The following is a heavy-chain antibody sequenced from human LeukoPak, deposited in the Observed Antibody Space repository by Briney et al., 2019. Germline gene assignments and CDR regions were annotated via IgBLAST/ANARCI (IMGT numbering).Heavy chain of an antibody. CDR2: INHSGST. V-gene: IGHV4-39*01. CDR3: ARHSSGPPRFDY. CDR1: GGSISSSSYY. J-gene: IGHJ4*02. Sequence: SETLSLTCTVSGGSISSSSYYWGWIRQPPGKGLEWIGEINHSGSTNYNPSLKSRVTISVDTSKNQFSLKLSSVTAADTAVYYCARHSSGPPRFDYWGQGTLVTVSS. D-gene: IGHD3-22*01.